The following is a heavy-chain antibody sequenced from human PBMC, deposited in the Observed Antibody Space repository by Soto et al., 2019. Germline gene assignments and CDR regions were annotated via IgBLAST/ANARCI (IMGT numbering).Heavy chain of an antibody. V-gene: IGHV1-46*01. J-gene: IGHJ5*02. CDR3: ARESPVRTGTTPWFDP. Sequence: ASVKVSCKASGYTFTSYYMHWVRQAPGQGLEWMGIINPSGGSTSYAQKFQGRVTMTRDTSTSTVYMELSSLRSEDTAVYYCARESPVRTGTTPWFDPWGKGSLVTVSS. CDR2: INPSGGST. CDR1: GYTFTSYY. D-gene: IGHD1-7*01.